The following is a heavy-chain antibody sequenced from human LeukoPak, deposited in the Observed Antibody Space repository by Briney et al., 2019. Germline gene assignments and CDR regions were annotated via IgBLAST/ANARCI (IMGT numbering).Heavy chain of an antibody. CDR2: IYHSGST. CDR1: GYSISSGYY. V-gene: IGHV4-38-2*01. D-gene: IGHD2-15*01. CDR3: ASRRVYCSGGSCYLTERLFYY. J-gene: IGHJ4*02. Sequence: SETLSLTCAVSGYSISSGYYWGWIRQPPGKGLEWIGSIYHSGSTYYNPSLKSRVTISVDTSKNQFSLKLSSVTAADTAVYYCASRRVYCSGGSCYLTERLFYYWGQGTLVTVSS.